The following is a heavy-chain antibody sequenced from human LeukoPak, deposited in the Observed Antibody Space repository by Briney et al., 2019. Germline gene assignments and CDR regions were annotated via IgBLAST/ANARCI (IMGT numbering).Heavy chain of an antibody. V-gene: IGHV4-34*01. CDR2: INHSGST. Sequence: PSDTLSLTCAVYGVSFSGYYWSWIRQPPGKGLEWIGEINHSGSTNYNPSLKSRVTISVDTSKNQFSLKLSSVTAADTAVYYCARGGGSFPFDYWGQGTLVTVSS. J-gene: IGHJ4*02. CDR1: GVSFSGYY. D-gene: IGHD1-26*01. CDR3: ARGGGSFPFDY.